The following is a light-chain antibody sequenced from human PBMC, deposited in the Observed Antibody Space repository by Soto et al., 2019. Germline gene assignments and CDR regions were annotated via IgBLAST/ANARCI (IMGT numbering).Light chain of an antibody. J-gene: IGLJ3*02. V-gene: IGLV1-40*01. CDR3: QTYDNTLSGSV. Sequence: QSGLTQPPSVSGAPGQRVTISCTGSSSNIGMGYDVHWYQRLPGAAPKLLVYRTNNRPSGVPDRFSGSKSDTSASLAITGLQAEDEGDYFCQTYDNTLSGSVFGGGTKLTVL. CDR1: SSNIGMGYD. CDR2: RTN.